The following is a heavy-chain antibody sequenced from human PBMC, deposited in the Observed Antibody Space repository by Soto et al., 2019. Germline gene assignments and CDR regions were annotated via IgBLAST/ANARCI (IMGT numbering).Heavy chain of an antibody. CDR3: ANRYCSGGSCYFPPTIDY. D-gene: IGHD2-15*01. V-gene: IGHV3-23*01. J-gene: IGHJ4*02. Sequence: GGSLRLSCAASGFTFSSYAMSWVRQAPGKGLEWVSAISGSGGSTYYADSVKGRFTISRDNSKNTLYLQMNSLRAEDTAVYYCANRYCSGGSCYFPPTIDYWGQGTLVTVSS. CDR1: GFTFSSYA. CDR2: ISGSGGST.